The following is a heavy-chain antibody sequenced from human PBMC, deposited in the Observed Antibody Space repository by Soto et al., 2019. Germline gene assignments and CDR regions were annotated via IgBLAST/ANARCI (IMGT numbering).Heavy chain of an antibody. V-gene: IGHV4-31*03. CDR1: GGSVSGGVYY. J-gene: IGHJ1*01. CDR3: AGSSVAGGGYFQH. D-gene: IGHD6-19*01. CDR2: IYYSGST. Sequence: QVQLQESGPGLVKPSQTLSLTCTVSGGSVSGGVYYWNWIRQHAEKGLEWIGYIYYSGSTYYNPSLRSRVTIAAATSKNQFSLKLSSVTVADTAVYYCAGSSVAGGGYFQHWGQGTQVIVSS.